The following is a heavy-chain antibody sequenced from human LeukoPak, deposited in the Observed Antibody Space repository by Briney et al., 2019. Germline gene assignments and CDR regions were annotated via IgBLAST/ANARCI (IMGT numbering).Heavy chain of an antibody. Sequence: GSSVKVSCKASGGTFSSYAISWVRQAPGQGLEWMGGIIPIFGTANYAQKFQGRVTITTDESTSTAYMELSSLRSEDTAVYYCARESKIAVAGTDAFDIWGQGTMVTVSS. CDR3: ARESKIAVAGTDAFDI. J-gene: IGHJ3*02. D-gene: IGHD6-19*01. CDR2: IIPIFGTA. CDR1: GGTFSSYA. V-gene: IGHV1-69*05.